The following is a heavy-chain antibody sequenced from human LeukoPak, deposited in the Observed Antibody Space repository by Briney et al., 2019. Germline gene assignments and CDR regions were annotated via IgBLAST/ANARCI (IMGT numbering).Heavy chain of an antibody. CDR2: IWYDGSNK. CDR3: ARDLGYSSSWYWGDYFDY. CDR1: GFTFSSYG. J-gene: IGHJ4*02. D-gene: IGHD6-13*01. V-gene: IGHV3-33*01. Sequence: PGGSLRLSCAASGFTFSSYGMHWVRQAPGKGLEWVAVIWYDGSNKYYAESVKGRFTISRDNSKNTLYLQMNSLGAEDTTVYYCARDLGYSSSWYWGDYFDYWGQGTLVTVSS.